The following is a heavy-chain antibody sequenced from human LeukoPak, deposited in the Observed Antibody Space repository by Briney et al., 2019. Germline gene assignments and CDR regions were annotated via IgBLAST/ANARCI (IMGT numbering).Heavy chain of an antibody. CDR1: GFTFSSYG. V-gene: IGHV3-30*18. CDR2: ISYDGSNK. CDR3: AKVQKKRYCGGSCYDLDY. Sequence: GSSLRLSCAASGFTFSSYGMHWVRQAPGKGLEWVAVISYDGSNKYYADSVKGRFTISRDNSKNTLYLQMNSLRAEDTAVYYCAKVQKKRYCGGSCYDLDYWGQGTLVTVSS. J-gene: IGHJ4*02. D-gene: IGHD2-21*02.